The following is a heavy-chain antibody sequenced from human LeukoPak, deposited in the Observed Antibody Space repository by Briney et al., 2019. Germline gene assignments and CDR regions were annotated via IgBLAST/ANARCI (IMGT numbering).Heavy chain of an antibody. D-gene: IGHD1-1*01. V-gene: IGHV4-39*07. CDR3: ARVGERLRFDY. CDR2: IYYSGST. J-gene: IGHJ4*02. Sequence: PSETLSLTCTVSGGSISSSSYYWGWIRQPPGKGLEWIGSIYYSGSTYYNPSLKSRVTISVDTSKNQFSLKLSSVTAADTAVYYCARVGERLRFDYWGQGTLVTVSS. CDR1: GGSISSSSYY.